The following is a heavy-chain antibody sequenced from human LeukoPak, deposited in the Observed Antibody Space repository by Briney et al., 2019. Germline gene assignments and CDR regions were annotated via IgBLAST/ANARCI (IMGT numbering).Heavy chain of an antibody. D-gene: IGHD3-10*01. J-gene: IGHJ4*02. Sequence: GGSLRLSCAASAFTFSSYWMSWVRQAPGKGLEWVANIKQDGNEKYYVDSVKGRFTISRDNAKNSLYLQMNSLRAEDTAVYYCARDVTLWFGELFPSSFDYWGQGTLVTVSS. CDR3: ARDVTLWFGELFPSSFDY. CDR2: IKQDGNEK. CDR1: AFTFSSYW. V-gene: IGHV3-7*01.